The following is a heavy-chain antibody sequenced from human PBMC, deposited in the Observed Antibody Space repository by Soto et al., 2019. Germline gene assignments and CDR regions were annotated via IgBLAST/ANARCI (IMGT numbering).Heavy chain of an antibody. CDR1: GGSLSGYY. J-gene: IGHJ6*02. CDR2: INHIGST. V-gene: IGHV4-34*01. D-gene: IGHD3-10*01. Sequence: SETLSLTWAVCGGSLSGYYWSWIRQPPGKRLEWIGEINHIGSTNYNPSLKSRVTILVETSKNQFSLKLCSVIAAATAVFYSATLGWRRSATEDYYYYYGMDVRGQETTVTVSS. CDR3: ATLGWRRSATEDYYYYYGMDV.